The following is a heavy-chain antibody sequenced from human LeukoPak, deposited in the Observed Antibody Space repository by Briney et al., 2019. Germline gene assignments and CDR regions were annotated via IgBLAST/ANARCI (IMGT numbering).Heavy chain of an antibody. D-gene: IGHD3-22*01. CDR2: IYYSGST. CDR3: ARGHYDSGGYNDY. Sequence: SETLSLTCTVAGGSISSYYWSWIRQPPGKGLGWIGYIYYSGSTNYNPSLKSRVTISVDTSKNQFSLKLSSVTAADTAVYYCARGHYDSGGYNDYSGQGTLVTVSS. CDR1: GGSISSYY. V-gene: IGHV4-59*01. J-gene: IGHJ4*02.